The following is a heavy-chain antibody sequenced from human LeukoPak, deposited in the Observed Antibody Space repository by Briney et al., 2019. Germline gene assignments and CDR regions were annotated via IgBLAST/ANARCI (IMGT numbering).Heavy chain of an antibody. D-gene: IGHD3-10*01. CDR3: ARDTFSPPIWFGELSELDAFDI. J-gene: IGHJ3*02. CDR1: GFTFSNYW. V-gene: IGHV3-7*01. CDR2: IKQDGSEK. Sequence: GGSLRLSCAASGFTFSNYWMSWARQAPGKGLEWVANIKQDGSEKYYVDSVKGRFTISRDNAKNSLYLQMNSLRAEDTAVYYCARDTFSPPIWFGELSELDAFDIWGQGTMVTVSS.